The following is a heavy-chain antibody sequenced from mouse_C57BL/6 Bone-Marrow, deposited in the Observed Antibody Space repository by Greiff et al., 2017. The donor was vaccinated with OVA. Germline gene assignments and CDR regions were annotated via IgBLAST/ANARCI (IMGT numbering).Heavy chain of an antibody. Sequence: QVQLQQPGAELVKPGASVKLSCKASGYTFTSYWMHWVKQRPGQGLEWIGMIYPNSGSTTYNEQFKSKATLTVDKSSSTAYMQLSSLTSEDSAVYYCARTSSSRYWYFDVWGTGTTVTVSS. J-gene: IGHJ1*03. CDR2: IYPNSGST. CDR1: GYTFTSYW. CDR3: ARTSSSRYWYFDV. V-gene: IGHV1-64*01. D-gene: IGHD1-1*01.